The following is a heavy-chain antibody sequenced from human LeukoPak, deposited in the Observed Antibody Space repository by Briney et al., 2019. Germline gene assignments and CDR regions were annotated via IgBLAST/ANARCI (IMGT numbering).Heavy chain of an antibody. J-gene: IGHJ6*02. Sequence: GGSLRLSCAASGFTFSRHAMSWVRLAPGRGLEWVSAISGSDGNTYHADSVKGRFTISRDISKNTLYLQTNSLRAEDTAVYYCAKGKLDFWSGQYYYYYAMDVWGQGTTVTVSS. D-gene: IGHD3-3*01. CDR3: AKGKLDFWSGQYYYYYAMDV. CDR2: ISGSDGNT. CDR1: GFTFSRHA. V-gene: IGHV3-23*01.